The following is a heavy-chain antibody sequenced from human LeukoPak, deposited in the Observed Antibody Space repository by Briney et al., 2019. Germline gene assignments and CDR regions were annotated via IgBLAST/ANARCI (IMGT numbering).Heavy chain of an antibody. CDR3: ARPVRSTPGGDCGDYGAFDY. D-gene: IGHD4-17*01. CDR2: IYPGDSDT. J-gene: IGHJ4*02. Sequence: GESLKIYCKGYGYSFTSYRLGWVRQMPGKGLEWTGIIYPGDSDTRYSPSFQGQVTISADKSISTPYLQWSRLKASDTAMYDCARPVRSTPGGDCGDYGAFDYGAQGTLVTVSS. V-gene: IGHV5-51*01. CDR1: GYSFTSYR.